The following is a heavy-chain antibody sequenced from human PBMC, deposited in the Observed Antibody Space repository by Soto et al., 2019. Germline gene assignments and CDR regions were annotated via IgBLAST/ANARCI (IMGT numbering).Heavy chain of an antibody. CDR1: GYTFATYD. D-gene: IGHD2-21*01. Sequence: QVQLVQSGAEVKTPGASVKVSCKASGYTFATYDINWVRQAPGQGLEWMGWMNPNSGNTGYAQKFQGRLTMTRDTALSVARMELSSLRNEDTAVYYCARSDGYNFNWLDSWGQGTLVTVS. CDR2: MNPNSGNT. J-gene: IGHJ5*01. V-gene: IGHV1-8*01. CDR3: ARSDGYNFNWLDS.